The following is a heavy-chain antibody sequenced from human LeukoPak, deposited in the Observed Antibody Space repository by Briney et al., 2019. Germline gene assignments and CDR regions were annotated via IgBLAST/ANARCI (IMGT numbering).Heavy chain of an antibody. J-gene: IGHJ2*01. CDR2: IVVGSGNT. Sequence: SVKVSCKASGFTFTSSAVQWVRQARGQRLEWIGWIVVGSGNTNYAQKFQERVTITRDMSTSTAYMELSSLRSEDTAVYYCARDFYYYDSSGSLWYFDLWGRGTLVTVSS. CDR3: ARDFYYYDSSGSLWYFDL. CDR1: GFTFTSSA. V-gene: IGHV1-58*01. D-gene: IGHD3-22*01.